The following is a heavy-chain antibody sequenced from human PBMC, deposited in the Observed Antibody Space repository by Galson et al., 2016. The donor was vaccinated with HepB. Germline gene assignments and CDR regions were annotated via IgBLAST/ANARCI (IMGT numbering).Heavy chain of an antibody. CDR3: TDGGGIAAAARGLNH. J-gene: IGHJ5*02. CDR1: GFTFSDHA. CDR2: ISSKAYGGKT. D-gene: IGHD6-13*01. Sequence: SLRLSCAASGFTFSDHAMSWFRQAPGKGLEWVGFISSKAYGGKTEFAASVKDRFTISRDDSKSIAYLQMNSLKIEDTAVYYCTDGGGIAAAARGLNHWGQGTLVTVSS. V-gene: IGHV3-49*03.